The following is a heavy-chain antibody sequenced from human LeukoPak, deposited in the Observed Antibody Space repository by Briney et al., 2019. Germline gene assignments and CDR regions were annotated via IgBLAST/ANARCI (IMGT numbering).Heavy chain of an antibody. CDR2: IYYSGST. D-gene: IGHD3-3*01. V-gene: IGHV4-31*03. Sequence: SETLSLTCTVSGGSISSGGYYWSWIRQHPGKGLEWIGYIYYSGSTYYNPSLKSRVTISVDTSKNQFSLKLSSVTAADTAVYYCARDLRAYDLRGYYYYMDVWGKETTVTVSS. J-gene: IGHJ6*03. CDR3: ARDLRAYDLRGYYYYMDV. CDR1: GGSISSGGYY.